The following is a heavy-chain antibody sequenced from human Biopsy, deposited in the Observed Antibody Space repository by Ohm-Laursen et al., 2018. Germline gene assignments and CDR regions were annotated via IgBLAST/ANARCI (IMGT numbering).Heavy chain of an antibody. V-gene: IGHV1-24*01. Sequence: ASVKVSCKVSGYTLTELSMHRVRQAPGRGLEWMGGFAPENGKTIYAQKFQGRVTMTEDTSTDTAYMELSSLRSEDTAVYYCAADINVWNVNYWGQGTQVTVSS. CDR1: GYTLTELS. D-gene: IGHD1-1*01. J-gene: IGHJ4*02. CDR3: AADINVWNVNY. CDR2: FAPENGKT.